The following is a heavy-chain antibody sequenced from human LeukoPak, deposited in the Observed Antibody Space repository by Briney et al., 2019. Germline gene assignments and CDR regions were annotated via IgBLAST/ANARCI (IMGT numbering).Heavy chain of an antibody. CDR1: GFTFSSYE. D-gene: IGHD6-13*01. CDR2: ISSSGSTI. J-gene: IGHJ4*02. Sequence: GGSLRLSCAASGFTFSSYEMNWVRQAPGKGLEWVSYISSSGSTIYYADSVKGRFNISRDNAKNSLYLQMNSLRAEDTAVYYCAREGCSSSWYTDNWGQGTLVTVSS. V-gene: IGHV3-48*03. CDR3: AREGCSSSWYTDN.